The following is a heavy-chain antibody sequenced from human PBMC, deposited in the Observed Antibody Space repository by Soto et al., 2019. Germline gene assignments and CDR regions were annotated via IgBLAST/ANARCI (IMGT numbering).Heavy chain of an antibody. Sequence: EVQLLESGGGLVQPGGSLRLSCAASGFTFGIYAMGWVRQAPGKGLEWVSSINGGGTSTYYADSVKGRFTVYRDNSKNTMFLQMDSLRAEDTAVFYCPKLDSGEVYYYYSHAMEVWGQGTRSPSP. CDR1: GFTFGIYA. CDR3: PKLDSGEVYYYYSHAMEV. J-gene: IGHJ6*02. V-gene: IGHV3-23*01. D-gene: IGHD3-16*01. CDR2: INGGGTST.